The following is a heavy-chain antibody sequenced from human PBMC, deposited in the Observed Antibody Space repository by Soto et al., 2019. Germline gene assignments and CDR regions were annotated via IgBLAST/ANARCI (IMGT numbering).Heavy chain of an antibody. CDR2: IRSKAYGGTT. Sequence: GGSLRLSCTASGFTFGDYAMSWFRQAPGKGLEWVGFIRSKAYGGTTEYAASVKGRFTISRDDSKSIAYLQMNSLKTEDTAVYYCTRDIPAVSSSSTFFYYYYYMDVWGKGTTVTVSS. V-gene: IGHV3-49*03. J-gene: IGHJ6*03. D-gene: IGHD6-6*01. CDR3: TRDIPAVSSSSTFFYYYYYMDV. CDR1: GFTFGDYA.